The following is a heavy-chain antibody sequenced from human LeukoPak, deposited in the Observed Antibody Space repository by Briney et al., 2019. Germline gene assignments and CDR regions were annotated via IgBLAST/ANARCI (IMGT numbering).Heavy chain of an antibody. CDR2: ISRSGGST. Sequence: GGSLRLSCAASELHAMTWVRQGPGKGLEWVSAISRSGGSTYYADSVKGRFTISRDKSNNTLYLQMNSLRPEDTAVYYCARDSFDAFDIWGQGTMVTVSS. CDR3: ARDSFDAFDI. J-gene: IGHJ3*02. V-gene: IGHV3-23*01. CDR1: ELHA.